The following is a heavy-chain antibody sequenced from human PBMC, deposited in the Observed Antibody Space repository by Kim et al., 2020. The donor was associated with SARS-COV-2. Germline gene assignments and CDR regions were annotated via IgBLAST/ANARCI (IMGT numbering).Heavy chain of an antibody. CDR2: INAANGDT. CDR1: GYTFRSYT. D-gene: IGHD3-16*01. CDR3: ARGGIGAFDI. Sequence: ASVKVSCKASGYTFRSYTLYWVRQAPGQTLEWMGRINAANGDTKYSQNFQARVTITMDTFANTVYMEMSGLTSEDTAVYYCARGGIGAFDIWGHGTVVSV. J-gene: IGHJ3*02. V-gene: IGHV1-3*01.